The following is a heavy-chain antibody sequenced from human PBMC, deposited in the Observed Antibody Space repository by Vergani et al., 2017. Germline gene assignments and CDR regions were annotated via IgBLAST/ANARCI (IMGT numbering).Heavy chain of an antibody. V-gene: IGHV4-59*01. CDR1: GGSISSYY. D-gene: IGHD1-26*01. Sequence: QVQLQESGPGLVKPSETLSLTCTVSGGSISSYYWSWIRQPPGKGLEWIGYIYYSGSTNYNPSLKSRVTISVDTAKNRFSLKLSSVTAADTAVYDCARRLVGATGGYYFDYWGQGTLVTVSS. CDR2: IYYSGST. CDR3: ARRLVGATGGYYFDY. J-gene: IGHJ4*02.